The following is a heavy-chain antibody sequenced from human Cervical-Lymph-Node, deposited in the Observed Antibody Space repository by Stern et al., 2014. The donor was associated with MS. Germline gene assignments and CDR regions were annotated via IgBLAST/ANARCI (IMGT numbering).Heavy chain of an antibody. V-gene: IGHV4-61*02. CDR2: LHASGAT. CDR1: GASISSGTSY. D-gene: IGHD1-26*01. J-gene: IGHJ4*02. Sequence: VQLVESGPGLVKPSQTLSLTCTVSGASISSGTSYWSWIRQPAGGGLEWIGRLHASGATYYNPSLQSRVTISGDTSKTQFSLNRNSVTAADTAVYYCARGHWELLGNNYFDSWGQGTLVTVSS. CDR3: ARGHWELLGNNYFDS.